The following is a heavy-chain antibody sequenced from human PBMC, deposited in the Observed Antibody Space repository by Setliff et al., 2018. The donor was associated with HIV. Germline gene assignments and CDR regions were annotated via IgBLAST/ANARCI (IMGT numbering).Heavy chain of an antibody. CDR1: GGSISSGSYY. Sequence: SETLSLTCTVSGGSISSGSYYWSWIRQPAGKGLEWIGHIYTSGSTNYNPSLKSRVTISVGTSKNQFSPKLSSVTAADTAVYYCAREGNYYDSSGYDYWGQGTLVTVSS. CDR2: IYTSGST. CDR3: AREGNYYDSSGYDY. D-gene: IGHD3-22*01. V-gene: IGHV4-61*09. J-gene: IGHJ4*02.